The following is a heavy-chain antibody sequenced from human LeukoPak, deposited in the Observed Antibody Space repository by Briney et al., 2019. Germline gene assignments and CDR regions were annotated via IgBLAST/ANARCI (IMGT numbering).Heavy chain of an antibody. D-gene: IGHD3-16*01. V-gene: IGHV4-39*02. CDR1: GGSISSGNYH. CDR3: ARDLSLGAPGGFDY. CDR2: MFYSGST. J-gene: IGHJ4*02. Sequence: SETLSLTCTVSGGSISSGNYHWAWMRQPPGKGPEWIGSMFYSGSTYYNPSLKSRVTISVDTSKNQFSLKVTSVTAADTAVYYCARDLSLGAPGGFDYWGQGTLVTVSS.